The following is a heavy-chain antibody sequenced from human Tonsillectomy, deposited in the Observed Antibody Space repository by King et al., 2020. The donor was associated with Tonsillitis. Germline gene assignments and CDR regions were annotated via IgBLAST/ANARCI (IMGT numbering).Heavy chain of an antibody. Sequence: QLQESGPGLVKPSETLSLTCTVSGGSISSYYWSWIRQPAGKGLEWIGRIYTSGSTNYNHSLKSRVTMSVDTSKNQFSLKLSSVTAADTAVYYCARDPVAAAGTNYYYSGMDVWGQGTTVTVSS. D-gene: IGHD6-13*01. CDR2: IYTSGST. J-gene: IGHJ6*02. V-gene: IGHV4-4*07. CDR1: GGSISSYY. CDR3: ARDPVAAAGTNYYYSGMDV.